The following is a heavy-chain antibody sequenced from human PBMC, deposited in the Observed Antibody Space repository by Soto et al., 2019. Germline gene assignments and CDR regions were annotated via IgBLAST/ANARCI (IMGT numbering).Heavy chain of an antibody. V-gene: IGHV1-8*01. D-gene: IGHD4-4*01. CDR1: GYTFTSYD. CDR3: ARLTVTYYYYYMDV. Sequence: GASVKVSCKASGYTFTSYDINWVRQATGQGPEWMGWMNPNSGNTGYAQEFQGRVTMTRNTSISTAYMELSSLRSEDTAVYYCARLTVTYYYYYMDVWGKGTTVTVSS. CDR2: MNPNSGNT. J-gene: IGHJ6*03.